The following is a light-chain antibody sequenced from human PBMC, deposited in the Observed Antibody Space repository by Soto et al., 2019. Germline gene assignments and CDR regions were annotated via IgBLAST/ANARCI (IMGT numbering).Light chain of an antibody. Sequence: IVKTQPPDALAASLGERATIKCKSSERAVSSSNSKNYLAWYQQKPGQPPRLLIYWASTRESGVPDRFSGGGSGTDFTLTISSLQAEDVAVYYCQRYYSTLQTFGQGIKV. V-gene: IGKV4-1*01. CDR3: QRYYSTLQT. CDR1: ERAVSSSNSKNY. CDR2: WAS. J-gene: IGKJ1*01.